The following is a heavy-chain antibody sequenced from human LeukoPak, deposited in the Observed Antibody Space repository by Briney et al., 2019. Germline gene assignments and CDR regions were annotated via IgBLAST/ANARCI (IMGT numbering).Heavy chain of an antibody. CDR3: ARGGSSGWYDGTVGFDY. D-gene: IGHD6-19*01. CDR1: GGTFISYA. J-gene: IGHJ4*02. Sequence: SVKVSCKASGGTFISYAISWVRQAPGQGLEWMGGIIPIFGTANYAQKFQGRVTITADESTSTAYMELSSLRSEDTAVYYCARGGSSGWYDGTVGFDYWGQGTLVTDSS. V-gene: IGHV1-69*13. CDR2: IIPIFGTA.